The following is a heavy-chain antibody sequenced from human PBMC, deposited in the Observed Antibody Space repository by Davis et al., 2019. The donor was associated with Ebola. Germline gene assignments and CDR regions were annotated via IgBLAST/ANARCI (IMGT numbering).Heavy chain of an antibody. CDR3: ARGKSSNPIYYGSGSYWAYYYYYMDV. CDR1: GGSFSGYY. J-gene: IGHJ6*03. V-gene: IGHV4-34*01. D-gene: IGHD3-10*01. CDR2: INHSGST. Sequence: PSETLSLTCAVYGGSFSGYYWSWIRQPPGKGLEWIGEINHSGSTNYNPSLKSRVTISVDTSKNQFSLKLSSVTAADTAVYYCARGKSSNPIYYGSGSYWAYYYYYMDVWGKGTTVTVSS.